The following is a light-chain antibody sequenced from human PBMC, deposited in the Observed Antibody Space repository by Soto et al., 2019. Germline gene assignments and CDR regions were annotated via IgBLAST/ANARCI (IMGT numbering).Light chain of an antibody. CDR3: QQYHDWPPTQYT. CDR2: GAS. CDR1: QSVSSN. J-gene: IGKJ2*01. V-gene: IGKV3-15*01. Sequence: EIVMTQSPATLSVSPGERATLSCRASQSVSSNLAWYQQKPGQAPRLLIYGASTRATGIPARFSGSGSGTEFSLTISSLQSEDFAVYYCQQYHDWPPTQYTFGQGTKLEIK.